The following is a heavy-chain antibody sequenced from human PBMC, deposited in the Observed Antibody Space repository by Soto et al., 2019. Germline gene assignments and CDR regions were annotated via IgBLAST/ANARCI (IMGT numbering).Heavy chain of an antibody. J-gene: IGHJ4*02. D-gene: IGHD6-19*01. Sequence: SETLSLTCTVSGGSISRYYWSWIRQPPGKGLEWIGYIHYSGSSIYNPSLKSRVTIAVDTSKNQFSLKLSSVTAADTAVYYCARVGGSGRYNFDNWGQGTLVTVSS. V-gene: IGHV4-59*01. CDR3: ARVGGSGRYNFDN. CDR2: IHYSGSS. CDR1: GGSISRYY.